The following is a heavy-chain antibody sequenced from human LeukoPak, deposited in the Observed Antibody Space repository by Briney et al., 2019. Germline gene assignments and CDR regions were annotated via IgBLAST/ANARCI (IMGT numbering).Heavy chain of an antibody. D-gene: IGHD6-19*01. J-gene: IGHJ4*02. Sequence: SETLSLTCTVSGCSISSYYWSWIRQPPGKGLEWIGYISNSGSTNYNASLKSRVTISVDTSKNQFSLKVSSVTAADTAVYYCAGIAVARFDYWGQGTLVTVSS. CDR2: ISNSGST. CDR1: GCSISSYY. CDR3: AGIAVARFDY. V-gene: IGHV4-59*01.